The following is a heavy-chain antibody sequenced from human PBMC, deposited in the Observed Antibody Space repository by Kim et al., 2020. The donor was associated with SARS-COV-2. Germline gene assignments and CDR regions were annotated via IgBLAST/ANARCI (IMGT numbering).Heavy chain of an antibody. D-gene: IGHD5-12*01. V-gene: IGHV3-15*01. CDR3: TTEDVATSTDFDH. CDR1: GFNFNYAW. J-gene: IGHJ4*02. CDR2: IRSKTDGGAT. Sequence: GGSLRLSCAASGFNFNYAWMNWVRQAPGKGLEWVGRIRSKTDGGATDYAAPVKGRFTISRDDSKATLFLDMNSLKIEDTAVYYCTTEDVATSTDFDHWGQGALVTVSS.